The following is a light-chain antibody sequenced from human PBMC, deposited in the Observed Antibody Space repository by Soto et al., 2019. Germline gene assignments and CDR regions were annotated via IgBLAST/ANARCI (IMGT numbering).Light chain of an antibody. CDR2: GAS. CDR1: QSVSTN. CDR3: QQYHNWPA. J-gene: IGKJ1*01. Sequence: EFVLTQSPATLSLSPGERATLSCRASQSVSTNYLAWYQQTPGQAPRLLIYGASKRATGIPDRFSGSGSGTEFTLTISSLQSEDFAIYYCQQYHNWPAFGQGTKVDI. V-gene: IGKV3D-15*01.